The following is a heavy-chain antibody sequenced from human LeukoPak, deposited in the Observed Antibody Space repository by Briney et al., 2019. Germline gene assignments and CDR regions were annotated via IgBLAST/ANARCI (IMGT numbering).Heavy chain of an antibody. CDR2: ISYDGSNK. CDR1: GFTFSSYG. V-gene: IGHV3-30*02. Sequence: GGTLRLSCAASGFTFSSYGMNWVRQAPSKGLEWVAFISYDGSNKYHADYVKGRFTISRDNSRNTVYLQMNSPRAEDTAVYFCSKEYGYDYNYFYSMDVWGKGTTVTISS. J-gene: IGHJ6*03. D-gene: IGHD1-1*01. CDR3: SKEYGYDYNYFYSMDV.